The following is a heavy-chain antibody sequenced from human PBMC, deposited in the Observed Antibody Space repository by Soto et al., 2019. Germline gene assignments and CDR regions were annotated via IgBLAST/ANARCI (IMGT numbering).Heavy chain of an antibody. J-gene: IGHJ5*02. V-gene: IGHV3-11*01. Sequence: PGWALRLSCAASGFTFSDYYMSWIRQAPGKGLEWVSYISSSGSTIYYADSVKGRFTISSDNAKNSLYLQMNSLRAEDTAVYYCARVRDITMIVAPWGQGTLVTVSS. D-gene: IGHD3-22*01. CDR2: ISSSGSTI. CDR3: ARVRDITMIVAP. CDR1: GFTFSDYY.